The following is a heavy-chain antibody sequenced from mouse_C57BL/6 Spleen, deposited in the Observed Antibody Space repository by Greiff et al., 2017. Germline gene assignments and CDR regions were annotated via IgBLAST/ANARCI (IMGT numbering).Heavy chain of an antibody. Sequence: EVKLVESGGDLVKPGGSLKLSCAASGFTFSSYGMSWVRQTPDKRLEWVATISSGGSYTYYPDSVKGRFTISRDNAKNTLYLQMSSLKSEDAAMYYCARQNGGSSSGFAYWGQGTLVTVSA. CDR1: GFTFSSYG. J-gene: IGHJ3*01. CDR3: ARQNGGSSSGFAY. D-gene: IGHD1-1*01. CDR2: ISSGGSYT. V-gene: IGHV5-6*02.